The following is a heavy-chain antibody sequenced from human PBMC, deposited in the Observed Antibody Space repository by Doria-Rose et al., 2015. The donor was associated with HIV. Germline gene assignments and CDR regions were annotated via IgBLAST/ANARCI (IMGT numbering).Heavy chain of an antibody. Sequence: WNWIRQPPGKGLEWIGEIDRSGGANYNPSLKSRVTISLDTSKNQFSLNLTSVTAADAAIYYCARGPTGVLGYWGQGNLVTVSS. J-gene: IGHJ4*02. CDR2: IDRSGGA. CDR3: ARGPTGVLGY. D-gene: IGHD3-10*01. V-gene: IGHV4-34*01.